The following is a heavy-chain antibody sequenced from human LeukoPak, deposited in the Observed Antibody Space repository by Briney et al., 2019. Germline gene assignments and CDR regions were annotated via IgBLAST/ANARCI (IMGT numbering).Heavy chain of an antibody. CDR2: IYYNGST. V-gene: IGHV4-39*01. Sequence: SETLSLTCTVSGGSISSSSYYWGWIRQPPGKGLEWIGSIYYNGSTYYNPSLKSRVTISVDTSKNQFSLKLSSVTAADTAVYYCARMRRWFGELLFDYWGQGTLVTVSS. CDR3: ARMRRWFGELLFDY. D-gene: IGHD3-10*01. J-gene: IGHJ4*02. CDR1: GGSISSSSYY.